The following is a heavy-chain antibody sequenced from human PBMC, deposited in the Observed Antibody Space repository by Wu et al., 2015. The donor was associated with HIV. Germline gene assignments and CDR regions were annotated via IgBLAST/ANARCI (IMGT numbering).Heavy chain of an antibody. CDR2: INPNSGGT. D-gene: IGHD3-16*01. CDR3: ARGRYDPGTP. J-gene: IGHJ5*02. V-gene: IGHV1-2*02. Sequence: QVQLLQSGAEVRKPGASVRVSCKTSGYIFTGYYMHWVRQAPGQGLEWMGWINPNSGGTNYARKFQGRVTMTRDTSISTAYMELSRLRSDDTAVYYCARGRYDPGTPWGQGTLVTVSS. CDR1: GYIFTGYY.